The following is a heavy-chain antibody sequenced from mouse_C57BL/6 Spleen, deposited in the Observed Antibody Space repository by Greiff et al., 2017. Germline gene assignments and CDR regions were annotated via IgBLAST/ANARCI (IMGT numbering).Heavy chain of an antibody. J-gene: IGHJ2*01. D-gene: IGHD2-3*01. Sequence: VQLQQSGAELVRPGASVKLSCTASGFNIKDDYMHWVKQRPEQGLEWIGWIDPENGDTEYASKFQGKATITADTSSNTAYLQLSSLTSEDTAVYYCTDGYYPFDDWGQGTTLTVSS. CDR1: GFNIKDDY. CDR2: IDPENGDT. V-gene: IGHV14-4*01. CDR3: TDGYYPFDD.